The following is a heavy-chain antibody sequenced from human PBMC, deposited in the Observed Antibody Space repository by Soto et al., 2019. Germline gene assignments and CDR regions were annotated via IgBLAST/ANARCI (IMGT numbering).Heavy chain of an antibody. J-gene: IGHJ3*01. CDR1: GFTFSSHG. CDR3: ARDNSAWEGAIEV. D-gene: IGHD6-19*01. CDR2: IWYDGSNK. Sequence: VQLVESGGGVVQPARSLRLSCAASGFTFSSHGMNWVRQAPGKGLEWVAVIWYDGSNKYYADSVKGRFTISRDNSKNTLYLQMNTLRADDTAVYSCARDNSAWEGAIEVWGQGTMVTVSS. V-gene: IGHV3-33*01.